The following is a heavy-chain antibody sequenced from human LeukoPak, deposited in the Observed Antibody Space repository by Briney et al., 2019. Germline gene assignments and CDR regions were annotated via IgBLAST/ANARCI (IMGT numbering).Heavy chain of an antibody. CDR3: TRVVPRRYGSGSYEGRNFIDY. J-gene: IGHJ4*02. Sequence: GGSLRLSCTASGFTFGDYAMSWVRQAPGKGLEWVGFIRSKAYGGTTEYAASVKGRFTISRDDSKSIAYLQMNSLKTEDTAVYYCTRVVPRRYGSGSYEGRNFIDYWGQGTLVTVSS. V-gene: IGHV3-49*04. D-gene: IGHD3-10*01. CDR1: GFTFGDYA. CDR2: IRSKAYGGTT.